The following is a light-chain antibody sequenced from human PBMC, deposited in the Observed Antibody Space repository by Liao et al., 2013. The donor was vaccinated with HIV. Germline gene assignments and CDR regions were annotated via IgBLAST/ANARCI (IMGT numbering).Light chain of an antibody. V-gene: IGLV3-1*01. CDR1: KLGDKY. CDR2: QDD. CDR3: QAWDRNTAI. J-gene: IGLJ2*01. Sequence: SYELTQPPSVSVSPGQTASITCSGDKLGDKYAFWYQQKPGQSPVLVIYQDDSRPSGIPERFSGSNSGNTATLTISGTQAMDEADYYCQAWDRNTAIFGGGTKLTVL.